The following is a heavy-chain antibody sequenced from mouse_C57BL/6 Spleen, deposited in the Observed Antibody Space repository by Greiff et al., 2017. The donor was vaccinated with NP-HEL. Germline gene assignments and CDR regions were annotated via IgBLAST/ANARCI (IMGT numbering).Heavy chain of an antibody. CDR1: GFTFSSYA. CDR2: ISDGGSYT. D-gene: IGHD2-4*01. J-gene: IGHJ4*01. Sequence: EVQRVESGGGLVKPGGSLKLSCAASGFTFSSYAMSWVRQTPEKRLEWVATISDGGSYTYYPDNVKGRVTISRDNAKNNLYLQMSHLKSEDTAMYYCAREGDYHYAMDYWGQGTSVTVSS. V-gene: IGHV5-4*01. CDR3: AREGDYHYAMDY.